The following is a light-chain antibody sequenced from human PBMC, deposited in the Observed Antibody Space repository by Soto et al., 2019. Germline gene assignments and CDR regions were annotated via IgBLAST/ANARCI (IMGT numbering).Light chain of an antibody. CDR2: GAS. J-gene: IGKJ2*01. CDR1: QSVSSSY. V-gene: IGKV3-20*01. Sequence: EIVLTQSPGTLSLSPGERATLSCRASQSVSSSYLAWYQQKPGQAPRLLIYGASSRATGIPDRFSGSASGTDLTLTISRLEPEDFAVYYCQQYGSSPRTFGQGTKLEIK. CDR3: QQYGSSPRT.